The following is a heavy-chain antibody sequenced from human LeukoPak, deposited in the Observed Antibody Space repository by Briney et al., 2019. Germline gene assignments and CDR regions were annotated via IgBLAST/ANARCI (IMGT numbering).Heavy chain of an antibody. CDR3: ARNPSVRGVIIPYYYYYMDV. CDR1: GGSISSYY. CDR2: IYYSGST. D-gene: IGHD3-10*01. V-gene: IGHV4-59*12. Sequence: SETLSLTCTVSGGSISSYYWSWIRQPPGKGLEWIGYIYYSGSTNYNPSPKSRVTMSVDTSKNQFSLKLSSVTAADTAVYYCARNPSVRGVIIPYYYYYMDVWGKGTTVTVSS. J-gene: IGHJ6*03.